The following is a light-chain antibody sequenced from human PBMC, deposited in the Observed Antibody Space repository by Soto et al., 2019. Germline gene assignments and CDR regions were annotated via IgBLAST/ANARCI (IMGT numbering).Light chain of an antibody. CDR1: QSVTSN. CDR3: QQYNNWTPIT. J-gene: IGKJ5*01. Sequence: DIVMTQSPSTLSVSPGERVTLHCRASQSVTSNLAWYQHKPGQSPRLLIIRASARATGVPDRFSGSGSGTEFTLTISSRQSEDFAVYYCQQYNNWTPITLGQGTRLEIK. V-gene: IGKV3-15*01. CDR2: RAS.